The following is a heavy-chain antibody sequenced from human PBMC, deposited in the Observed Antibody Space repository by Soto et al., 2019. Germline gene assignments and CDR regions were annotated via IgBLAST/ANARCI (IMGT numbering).Heavy chain of an antibody. CDR2: ISGSGGST. CDR3: AKGGHVEMATIPYFDY. V-gene: IGHV3-23*01. CDR1: GFTFSNAW. D-gene: IGHD5-12*01. Sequence: GGSLRLSCAASGFTFSNAWMSWVRQAPGKGLEWVSAISGSGGSTYYADSVKGRFTISRDNSKNTLYLQMNSLRAEDTAVYYCAKGGHVEMATIPYFDYWGQGTLVTVSS. J-gene: IGHJ4*02.